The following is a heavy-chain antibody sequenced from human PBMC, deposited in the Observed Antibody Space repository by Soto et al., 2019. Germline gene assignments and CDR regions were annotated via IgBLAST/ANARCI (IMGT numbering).Heavy chain of an antibody. CDR1: GYTFTSYG. Sequence: ASVKVSCKASGYTFTSYGISWVRQAPGQGLEWMGWISAYNGNTNYAQKLQGRVTMTTDTSTSTAYMELRSLRSDDTAVYYCASTAYCGGDCYPKITTFHPWGQGTLVTVSS. V-gene: IGHV1-18*04. D-gene: IGHD2-21*02. J-gene: IGHJ5*02. CDR2: ISAYNGNT. CDR3: ASTAYCGGDCYPKITTFHP.